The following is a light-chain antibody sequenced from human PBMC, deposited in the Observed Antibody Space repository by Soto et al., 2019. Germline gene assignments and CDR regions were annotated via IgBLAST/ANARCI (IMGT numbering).Light chain of an antibody. CDR3: SSYAGRDTVV. Sequence: QSALTQPPSASGSPGQSVTVSCTGTSSDIGDTHYVSWYQQHPGKAPKLMVYEVSNRPSGVPDRFSGSKSGNTASLTVSGLLAEDEGDYYCSSYAGRDTVVFGSGTKVTVL. CDR1: SSDIGDTHY. V-gene: IGLV2-8*01. J-gene: IGLJ1*01. CDR2: EVS.